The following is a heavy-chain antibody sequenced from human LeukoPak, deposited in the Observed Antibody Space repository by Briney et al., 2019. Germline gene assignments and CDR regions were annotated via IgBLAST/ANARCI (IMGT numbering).Heavy chain of an antibody. CDR2: ISYDGSNK. CDR1: GFPFSSYG. J-gene: IGHJ4*02. CDR3: AKHHDY. Sequence: PGRSLRLLCAASGFPFSSYGMHWVRQAPGKGLEWVAVISYDGSNKYYADSVKGRFTISRDNSKNTLYLQMNSLRAEDTAVYYCAKHHDYWGQGTLVTVSS. V-gene: IGHV3-30*18.